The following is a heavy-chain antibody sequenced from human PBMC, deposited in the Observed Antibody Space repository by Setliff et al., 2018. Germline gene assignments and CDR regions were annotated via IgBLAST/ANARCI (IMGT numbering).Heavy chain of an antibody. Sequence: PSETLSLTCTVSGGSISSHYWSWIRQPPGKGLEWIGYIYYSGSTNYNPSLKSRVTISVDTSKNQFSLKLSSVTAADTAVYYCARDEAPRYFGWLLGRKYYYYGMDVWGQGTTVTVSS. CDR1: GGSISSHY. V-gene: IGHV4-59*11. J-gene: IGHJ6*02. CDR2: IYYSGST. CDR3: ARDEAPRYFGWLLGRKYYYYGMDV. D-gene: IGHD3-9*01.